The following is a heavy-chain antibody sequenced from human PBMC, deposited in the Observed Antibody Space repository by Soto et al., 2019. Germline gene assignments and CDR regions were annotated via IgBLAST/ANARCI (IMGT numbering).Heavy chain of an antibody. J-gene: IGHJ4*02. CDR3: ARRYGGTFDY. V-gene: IGHV4-59*08. CDR1: GGSISSYY. Sequence: QVQLQESGPGLVKPSETLSLTCTVSGGSISSYYWSWIRQPPGKGLEWIGYIYYSGSTNYNPSLRSRVTLSVDTSKNQFSLKLSSVTAADTAVHYCARRYGGTFDYWGQGTLVTVSS. D-gene: IGHD2-15*01. CDR2: IYYSGST.